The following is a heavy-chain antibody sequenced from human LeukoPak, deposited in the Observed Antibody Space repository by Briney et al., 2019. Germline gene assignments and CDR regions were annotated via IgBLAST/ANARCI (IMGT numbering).Heavy chain of an antibody. D-gene: IGHD6-13*01. CDR1: GFAFSTNW. J-gene: IGHJ4*02. CDR3: ERGQATAWGLDY. CDR2: ISTDARTI. Sequence: GGSLRLSCAASGFAFSTNWMHWVRQAPGKGLVWVSHISTDARTITYADFVKGRFTISRDNAKNTLYLQMNSLRAEDTALYYCERGQATAWGLDYWGQGTLVTVSS. V-gene: IGHV3-74*01.